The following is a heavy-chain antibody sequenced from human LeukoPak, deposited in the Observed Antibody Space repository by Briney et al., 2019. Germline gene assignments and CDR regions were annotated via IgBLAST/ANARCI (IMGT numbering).Heavy chain of an antibody. CDR3: ARGSRSGGDCSGGSCYRSAAFLGQHYYYYGMDV. Sequence: ASVKVSCKASGYTFTSYDINWVRQATGQGLEWMGWMNPNSGNTGYAQRFQGRVTMTRNTSISTAYMELSSLRSEDTAVYYCARGSRSGGDCSGGSCYRSAAFLGQHYYYYGMDVWGKGTTVTVSS. CDR1: GYTFTSYD. CDR2: MNPNSGNT. V-gene: IGHV1-8*01. J-gene: IGHJ6*04. D-gene: IGHD2-15*01.